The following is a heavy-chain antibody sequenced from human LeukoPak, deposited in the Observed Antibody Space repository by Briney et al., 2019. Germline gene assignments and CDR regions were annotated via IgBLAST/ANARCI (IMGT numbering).Heavy chain of an antibody. CDR2: IKEDGTEE. Sequence: GGSLRLSCAASGFTFNSYCMNWVRQAPGKGLEWVASIKEDGTEEYYVDSVKGQFTISRDNAKNSLYLQMNSLRAEDTALYYCARDFSGEFDYWGQGTLVTVSS. D-gene: IGHD3-10*01. CDR3: ARDFSGEFDY. J-gene: IGHJ4*02. V-gene: IGHV3-7*01. CDR1: GFTFNSYC.